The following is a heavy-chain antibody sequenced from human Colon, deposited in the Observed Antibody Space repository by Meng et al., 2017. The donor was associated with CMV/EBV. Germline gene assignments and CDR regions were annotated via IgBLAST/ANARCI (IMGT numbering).Heavy chain of an antibody. D-gene: IGHD1-26*01. J-gene: IGHJ2*01. V-gene: IGHV3-11*01. Sequence: GESLKISCAASGFRFSDNFMHWIRHTPERGLEWLSYITPDSTTKYHADSVKGRFTVSRDNAKNLLYLQMNSLRAEDTAVYYCAVQVGPTERYFDIWGRGTLVTVSS. CDR3: AVQVGPTERYFDI. CDR1: GFRFSDNF. CDR2: ITPDSTTK.